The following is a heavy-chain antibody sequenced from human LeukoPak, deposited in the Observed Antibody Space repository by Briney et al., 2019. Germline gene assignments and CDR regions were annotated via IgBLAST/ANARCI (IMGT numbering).Heavy chain of an antibody. CDR3: ARAEEWDLLKNYYFDY. D-gene: IGHD1-26*01. CDR2: IYYSGST. V-gene: IGHV4-59*01. Sequence: SETLSLTCTVSGGSLSSYYWSWIRQPPGKGLEGIGYIYYSGSTNYNPSLKSRVTISVDTSKNQFSLKLSSVTAEDTAVYYCARAEEWDLLKNYYFDYWGQGTLVTVSS. J-gene: IGHJ4*02. CDR1: GGSLSSYY.